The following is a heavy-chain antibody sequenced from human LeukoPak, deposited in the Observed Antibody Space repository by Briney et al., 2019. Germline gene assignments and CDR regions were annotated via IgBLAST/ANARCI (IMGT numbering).Heavy chain of an antibody. D-gene: IGHD6-13*01. V-gene: IGHV4-39*01. J-gene: IGHJ4*02. CDR2: IYYSGST. CDR1: GFTFSSYA. CDR3: ARHGSSWYYFDY. Sequence: GSLRLSCAASGFTFSSYAMSWVRQPPGKGLEWIGSIYYSGSTYYNPSLKSRVTISVDTSKNQFSLKLSSVTAADTAVYYCARHGSSWYYFDYWGQGTLVTVSS.